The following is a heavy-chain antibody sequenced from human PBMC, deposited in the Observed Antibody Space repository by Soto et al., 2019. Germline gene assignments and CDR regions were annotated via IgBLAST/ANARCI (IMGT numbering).Heavy chain of an antibody. CDR1: GFTFSSYS. CDR2: ISSSSSTI. Sequence: GGSLRLSCAASGFTFSSYSMNWVRQAPGKGLEWVSYISSSSSTIYYADSVKGRFTISRDNAKNSLYLQMNSLRAEDTAVYYCAKDARDSTPPPTDYWGQGTLVTVSS. J-gene: IGHJ4*02. CDR3: AKDARDSTPPPTDY. V-gene: IGHV3-48*01.